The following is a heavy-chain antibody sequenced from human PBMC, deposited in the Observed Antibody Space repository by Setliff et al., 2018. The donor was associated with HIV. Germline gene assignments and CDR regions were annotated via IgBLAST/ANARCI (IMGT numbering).Heavy chain of an antibody. CDR1: GYTFISYG. V-gene: IGHV1-18*01. J-gene: IGHJ6*02. CDR3: ATSSLTYYSSSMDI. D-gene: IGHD3-10*01. Sequence: ASVKVSCKASGYTFISYGISWVRQAPGQGLEWMGWIIAYNGDTNYAQKLQARVTMTTDTSTSTAYMELRSLRSDYTAVYYCATSSLTYYSSSMDIWGQGTKVTVSS. CDR2: IIAYNGDT.